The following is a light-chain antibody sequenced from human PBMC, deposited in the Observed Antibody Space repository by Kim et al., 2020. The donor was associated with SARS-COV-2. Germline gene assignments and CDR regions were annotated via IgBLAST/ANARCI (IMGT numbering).Light chain of an antibody. Sequence: RVAISCSGTAANIVSNSVYWYQRVPGTAPKLLIYNGYRRPSGVPDQFSGSESGTSASLAISGLLSEDEADYYCAAWDDRLHGPVFGVGTQLTVL. J-gene: IGLJ3*02. V-gene: IGLV1-44*01. CDR3: AAWDDRLHGPV. CDR2: NGY. CDR1: AANIVSNS.